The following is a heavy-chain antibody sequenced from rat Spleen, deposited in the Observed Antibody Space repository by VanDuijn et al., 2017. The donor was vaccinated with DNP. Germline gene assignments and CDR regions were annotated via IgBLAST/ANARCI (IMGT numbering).Heavy chain of an antibody. CDR3: ARSLSAWASDA. CDR1: GYSITSNY. V-gene: IGHV3-1*01. J-gene: IGHJ4*01. D-gene: IGHD4-6*01. Sequence: EVQLQESGPGLVKPSQSLSLTCSVTGYSITSNYWGWIRKFPGNKMEWMGYISYSGRTGYNPFLKSRISITRDTSKNQFFLQLNSVTTEDTATEYCARSLSAWASDAWGQGASVTVSS. CDR2: ISYSGRT.